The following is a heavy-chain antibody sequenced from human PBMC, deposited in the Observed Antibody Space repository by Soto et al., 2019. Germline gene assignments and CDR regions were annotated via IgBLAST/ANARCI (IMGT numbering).Heavy chain of an antibody. CDR3: AKEYSSGWSTLDS. CDR1: GFIFSSYG. D-gene: IGHD6-19*01. V-gene: IGHV3-30*18. Sequence: QVQLVESGGGVVQPGRSLRLSCAASGFIFSSYGMHWGRQAPGKGLEWVAVISYDGSNKYYADSVKGRFTISRDNSKNTLYLQMNSLRAEDTAVYYCAKEYSSGWSTLDSWGQGTLVTVSS. J-gene: IGHJ4*02. CDR2: ISYDGSNK.